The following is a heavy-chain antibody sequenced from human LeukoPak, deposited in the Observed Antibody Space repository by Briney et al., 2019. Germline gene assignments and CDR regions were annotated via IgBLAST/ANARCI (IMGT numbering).Heavy chain of an antibody. J-gene: IGHJ4*02. CDR3: ARDRAVAGYFDY. CDR2: ISSSSIYI. CDR1: GFTFSTYS. Sequence: GGSLRLSCAASGFTFSTYSMNWVRQAPGKGLEWVSSISSSSIYIYYADSVKGRFTISRDNSKNTLYLQMNSLRAEDTAVYYCARDRAVAGYFDYWGQGTLVTVSS. V-gene: IGHV3-21*01. D-gene: IGHD6-19*01.